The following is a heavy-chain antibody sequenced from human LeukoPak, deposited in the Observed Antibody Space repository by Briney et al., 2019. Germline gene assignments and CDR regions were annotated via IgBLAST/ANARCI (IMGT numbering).Heavy chain of an antibody. CDR3: ARGDTIFGVVINFDY. D-gene: IGHD3-3*01. CDR1: GYTFTSYG. Sequence: ASVKVSCKASGYTFTSYGTSWVRQAPGQGLEWMGWISAYNGNTNYAQKLQGRVTMTTDTSTSTAYMELRSLRSDDTAVYYCARGDTIFGVVINFDYWGQGTLVTVSS. V-gene: IGHV1-18*01. CDR2: ISAYNGNT. J-gene: IGHJ4*02.